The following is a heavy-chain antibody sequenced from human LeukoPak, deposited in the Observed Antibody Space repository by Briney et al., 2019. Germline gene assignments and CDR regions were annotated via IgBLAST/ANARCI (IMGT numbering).Heavy chain of an antibody. J-gene: IGHJ4*02. CDR3: ASEPVEMATTPSY. D-gene: IGHD5-24*01. Sequence: VASVKVSCKASGGTFSSYAISWVRQAPGQGLEWMGIINPSGGSTSYAQKFQGRVTMTRDTSTSTVYMELSSLRSEDTAVYYCASEPVEMATTPSYWGQGTLVTVSS. CDR2: INPSGGST. V-gene: IGHV1-46*01. CDR1: GGTFSSYA.